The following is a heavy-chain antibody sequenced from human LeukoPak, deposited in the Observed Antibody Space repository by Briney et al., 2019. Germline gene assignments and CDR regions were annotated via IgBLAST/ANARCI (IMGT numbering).Heavy chain of an antibody. CDR2: ISYDGSNK. Sequence: GGSLRLSCAASGFSFSSYGMHGVRQAPGKGLEWVAVISYDGSNKYYADSVKGRFTISRDNSKNTLSLQMNSLRAEDTAVYYCAKGGLSTTVTTNGMDVWGQGTTVTVSS. CDR3: AKGGLSTTVTTNGMDV. D-gene: IGHD4-17*01. V-gene: IGHV3-30*18. CDR1: GFSFSSYG. J-gene: IGHJ6*02.